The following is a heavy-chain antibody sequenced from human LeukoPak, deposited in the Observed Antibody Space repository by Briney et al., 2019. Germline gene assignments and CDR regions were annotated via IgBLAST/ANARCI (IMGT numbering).Heavy chain of an antibody. D-gene: IGHD4-17*01. CDR2: THCSGNT. V-gene: IGHV4-61*01. CDR3: ARVRGDYVNLFDP. CDR1: GGSVSSGSYH. Sequence: SETLSLTCTVSGGSVSSGSYHWSWIRQPPGKGLEWIGYTHCSGNTYYNPSLKSRVTISLDTSKKQFSLWLRSVTAADTAVYYCARVRGDYVNLFDPWGQGTLVIVSS. J-gene: IGHJ5*02.